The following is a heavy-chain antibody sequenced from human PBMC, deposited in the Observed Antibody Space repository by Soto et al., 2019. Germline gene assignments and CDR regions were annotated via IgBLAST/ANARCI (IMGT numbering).Heavy chain of an antibody. D-gene: IGHD3-10*01. J-gene: IGHJ3*02. CDR3: AKDGPGDYYGSGSYYYGKAFDI. CDR1: GFTFDDYA. V-gene: IGHV3-9*01. CDR2: ISWNSGSI. Sequence: GGSLRLSCAASGFTFDDYAMHWVRQAPGKGLEWVSGISWNSGSIGYADSVKGRFTISRDNAKNSLYLQMNSLRAEDTALYYCAKDGPGDYYGSGSYYYGKAFDIWGQGTMVTVSS.